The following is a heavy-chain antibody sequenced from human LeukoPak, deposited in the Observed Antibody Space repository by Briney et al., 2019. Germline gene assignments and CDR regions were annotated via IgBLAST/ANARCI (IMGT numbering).Heavy chain of an antibody. CDR2: IDTDGSIT. CDR3: AKDIFSRSTAAFDI. CDR1: GYTFSSYW. V-gene: IGHV3-74*01. Sequence: PTGGSLRLSCAASGYTFSSYWMHWVRQAPGKGLVWVSRIDTDGSITSYADSVKGRFTISRDNAKNSLYLQMNSLRAEDTALYYCAKDIFSRSTAAFDIWGQGTMVTVSS. J-gene: IGHJ3*02. D-gene: IGHD1-1*01.